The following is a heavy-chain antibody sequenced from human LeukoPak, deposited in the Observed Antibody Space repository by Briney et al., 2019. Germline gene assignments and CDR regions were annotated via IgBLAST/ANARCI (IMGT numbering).Heavy chain of an antibody. CDR1: GFTFSSYS. CDR3: ARDTNTLGYCSGGSCYYFDY. J-gene: IGHJ4*02. Sequence: GGSLRLSCAASGFTFSSYSMNWVRQAPGKGLEWVSYISSSSSTIYYADSVKGRFTISRDNAKNSLYLQMNSLRDEDTAVYYCARDTNTLGYCSGGSCYYFDYWGQGTLVTVSS. CDR2: ISSSSSTI. V-gene: IGHV3-48*02. D-gene: IGHD2-15*01.